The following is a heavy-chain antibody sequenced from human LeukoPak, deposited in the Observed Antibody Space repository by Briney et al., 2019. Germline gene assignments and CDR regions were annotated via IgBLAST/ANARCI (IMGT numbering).Heavy chain of an antibody. J-gene: IGHJ4*02. CDR1: GFTFSSYA. CDR2: ISGSGGST. V-gene: IGHV3-23*01. Sequence: GGSLRLSCAASGFTFSSYAMSWVRQAPGKGLEWVSAISGSGGSTYYADSVKGRFTISRDDSKNTLYLQMNSLRAEDTAVYYCATSGAYYFDYWGQGTLVTVSS. CDR3: ATSGAYYFDY.